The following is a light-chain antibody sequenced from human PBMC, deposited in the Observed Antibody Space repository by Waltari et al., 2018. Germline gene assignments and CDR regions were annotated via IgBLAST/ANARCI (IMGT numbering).Light chain of an antibody. J-gene: IGKJ4*01. V-gene: IGKV1-5*03. CDR2: KAS. CDR1: QSISNC. CDR3: QQYNSYSLLT. Sequence: DIQLTQSPSTLSASVGDRSTITCRASQSISNCLAWYQQKPGKAPKLLIYKASTLESGVPSRFSGSGSGTEFTRTISSLQPDDFATYYCQQYNSYSLLTFGGGTKVEIK.